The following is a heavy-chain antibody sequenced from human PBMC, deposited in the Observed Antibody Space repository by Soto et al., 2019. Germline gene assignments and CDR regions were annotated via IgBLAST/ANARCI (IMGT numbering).Heavy chain of an antibody. CDR1: GFTFSSYA. V-gene: IGHV3-23*01. J-gene: IGHJ6*03. CDR3: AKDRNGVFGELLYMDV. CDR2: ISGSGGST. Sequence: PGGSLRLSCAASGFTFSSYAMSWVRQAPGKGLEWVSAISGSGGSTYYADSVKGRFTISRDNSKNTLYLQMNSLRAEDTAVYYCAKDRNGVFGELLYMDVWGKGTSVTVSS. D-gene: IGHD3-10*02.